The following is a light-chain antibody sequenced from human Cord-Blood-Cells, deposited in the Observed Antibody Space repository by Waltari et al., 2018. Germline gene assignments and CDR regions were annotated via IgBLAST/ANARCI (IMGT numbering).Light chain of an antibody. CDR2: EFS. V-gene: IGLV2-23*02. J-gene: IGLJ1*01. CDR1: SSDVGSYNL. CDR3: CSYAGSSTYV. Sequence: QSALTQPASVSGSPGQSITISCTGTSSDVGSYNLVSWYQQHPGKAPKLMIYEFSKRPSGVSNRFSGSKSGNTASLTISGLQAEDEADYYGCSYAGSSTYVFGTGTKVTVL.